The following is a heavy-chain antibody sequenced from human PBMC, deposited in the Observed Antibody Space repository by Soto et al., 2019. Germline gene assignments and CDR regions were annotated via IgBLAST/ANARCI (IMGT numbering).Heavy chain of an antibody. CDR3: AKPRPYDYIWGSYRPTRGLYFDY. CDR2: ISGSGGST. CDR1: GFPFRSYA. Sequence: PGGSLRLSCTASGFPFRSYAMSWVRQAPGKGLEWVSAISGSGGSTYYADSVKGRFTISRDNSKNTLYLQMNSLRAEDTAVYYCAKPRPYDYIWGSYRPTRGLYFDYWGQGTLVTVSS. V-gene: IGHV3-23*01. J-gene: IGHJ4*02. D-gene: IGHD3-16*02.